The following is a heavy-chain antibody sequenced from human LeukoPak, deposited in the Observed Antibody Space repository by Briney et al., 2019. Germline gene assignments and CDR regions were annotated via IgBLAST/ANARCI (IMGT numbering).Heavy chain of an antibody. CDR2: ISGSGGST. CDR3: AKARASIFGVVDDFDY. J-gene: IGHJ4*02. V-gene: IGHV3-23*01. Sequence: GGSLRLSCAASGFTFSSYAMSWVRQAPGKGLEWVSAISGSGGSTYYADSVKGRFTISGDNSKNTLYLQMNSLRAEDTAVYYCAKARASIFGVVDDFDYWGQGTLVTVSS. D-gene: IGHD3-3*01. CDR1: GFTFSSYA.